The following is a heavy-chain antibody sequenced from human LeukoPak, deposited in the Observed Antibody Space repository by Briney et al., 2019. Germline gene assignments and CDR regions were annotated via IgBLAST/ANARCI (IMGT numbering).Heavy chain of an antibody. Sequence: SETLSLTCTVSGGSISFYYWSWIRQPPGKGLEWIGYINYSGSSNYNPSLKSRVTISVDTSKNQLSLKLSSVTAADTAVYYCVRHGEYSSGYFDYWGQGTLVTVSS. D-gene: IGHD6-19*01. CDR1: GGSISFYY. CDR2: INYSGSS. J-gene: IGHJ4*02. CDR3: VRHGEYSSGYFDY. V-gene: IGHV4-59*01.